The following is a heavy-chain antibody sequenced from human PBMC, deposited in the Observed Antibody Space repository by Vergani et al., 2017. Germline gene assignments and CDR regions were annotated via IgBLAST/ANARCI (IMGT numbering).Heavy chain of an antibody. CDR3: AKEMGATTHPLDDAFDI. CDR2: IYYSGST. Sequence: QVQLQQWGAGLLKPSETLSLTCAVYGGSFSGYYWSWIRQPPGKGLEWIGYIYYSGSTNYNPSLKSRVTISVDTSKNQFSLKLSSVTAADTAVYYCAKEMGATTHPLDDAFDIWGQGTMVTVSS. D-gene: IGHD1-26*01. CDR1: GGSFSGYY. V-gene: IGHV4-34*11. J-gene: IGHJ3*02.